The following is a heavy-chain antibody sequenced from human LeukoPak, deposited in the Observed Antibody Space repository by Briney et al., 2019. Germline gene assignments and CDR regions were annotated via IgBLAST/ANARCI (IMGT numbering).Heavy chain of an antibody. D-gene: IGHD3-9*01. J-gene: IGHJ4*02. Sequence: GGSLRLSCASSGFTFSSSGMHWVRQAPGKGLEWVAFIRYDGSNKYYADSVKDRFTISRDNSKNTLYLQMNSLRAEDTVGYYCAKDPDYDILTGYYAEWGQGTLVTVSS. CDR2: IRYDGSNK. CDR3: AKDPDYDILTGYYAE. V-gene: IGHV3-30*02. CDR1: GFTFSSSG.